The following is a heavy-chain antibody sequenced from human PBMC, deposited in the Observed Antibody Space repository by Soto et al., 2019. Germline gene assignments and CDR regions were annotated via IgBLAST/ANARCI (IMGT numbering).Heavy chain of an antibody. V-gene: IGHV4-59*08. J-gene: IGHJ4*02. CDR3: ARHRYSYGVYYFDY. CDR1: GGSISSYY. CDR2: IYYSGST. Sequence: SETLSLTCTVSGGSISSYYWSWIRQPPGKGLEWIGYIYYSGSTNYNPSLTSRVTISVDTSKNQFSLKLSSVTAADTAVYYCARHRYSYGVYYFDYWGQGTLVTVFS. D-gene: IGHD5-18*01.